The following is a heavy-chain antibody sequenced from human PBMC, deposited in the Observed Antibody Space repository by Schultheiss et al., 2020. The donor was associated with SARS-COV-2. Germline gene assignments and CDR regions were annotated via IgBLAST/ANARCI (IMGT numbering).Heavy chain of an antibody. D-gene: IGHD2-2*01. Sequence: SETLSLTCTVSCGSISSYYWSWIRQPPGKGLEWIGEINHSGSTNYNPSLKSRVTISVDTSKNQFSLKLSSVTAADTAVYYCARDHWDIVVVPAAIDYFDYWGQGTLVTVSS. CDR1: CGSISSYY. V-gene: IGHV4-59*01. CDR3: ARDHWDIVVVPAAIDYFDY. J-gene: IGHJ4*02. CDR2: INHSGST.